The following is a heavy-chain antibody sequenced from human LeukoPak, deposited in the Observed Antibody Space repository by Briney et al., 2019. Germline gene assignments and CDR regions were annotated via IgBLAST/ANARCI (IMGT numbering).Heavy chain of an antibody. J-gene: IGHJ4*02. Sequence: RASETLSLTCTVCGGSISSYYWSWIRQPPGKGLEWIGYIYYSGSTNYNPSLKSRVTISVDTSKNQFSLKLRSVTAADTAVYYCARVSGYDWESSYDYWGQGTLVTVSS. CDR1: GGSISSYY. CDR3: ARVSGYDWESSYDY. V-gene: IGHV4-59*01. CDR2: IYYSGST. D-gene: IGHD5-12*01.